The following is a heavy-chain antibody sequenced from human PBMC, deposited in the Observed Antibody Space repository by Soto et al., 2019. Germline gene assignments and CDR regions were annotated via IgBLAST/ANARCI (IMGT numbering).Heavy chain of an antibody. CDR1: GFSLSSSAVGVG. CDR3: VHWSTGNYGTIFFDY. J-gene: IGHJ4*02. D-gene: IGHD3-9*01. CDR2: IYWDDDK. V-gene: IGHV2-5*02. Sequence: SGPTLVNPTQTLTLTCTFSGFSLSSSAVGVGVGWIRQPPGKALEWLALIYWDDDKRYSPSLKSRLTITKDTSQNQVALTMTNMDAVDTATYYCVHWSTGNYGTIFFDYWGLGTLVTVSS.